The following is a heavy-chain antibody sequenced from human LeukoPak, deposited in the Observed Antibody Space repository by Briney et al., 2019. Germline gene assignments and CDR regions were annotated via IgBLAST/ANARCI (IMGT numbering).Heavy chain of an antibody. V-gene: IGHV3-73*01. Sequence: GGSLRLSCAASGFTFSGSALHWVRQASGKGLEWVGRIRSTANGYATAYAASVKGRFTISRDDSKNTAYLQMDSLKTEDTAVYYCARRAGAYSHPYDYWGQGTLVTVSS. J-gene: IGHJ4*02. CDR3: ARRAGAYSHPYDY. CDR2: IRSTANGYAT. CDR1: GFTFSGSA. D-gene: IGHD4/OR15-4a*01.